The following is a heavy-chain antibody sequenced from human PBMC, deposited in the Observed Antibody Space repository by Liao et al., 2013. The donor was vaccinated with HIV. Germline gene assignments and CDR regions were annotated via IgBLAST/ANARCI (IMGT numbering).Heavy chain of an antibody. CDR2: VNYLGSA. D-gene: IGHD3-16*01. CDR3: ARGRAEWEQGRHYSYYYMDV. CDR1: GGSFSGHF. J-gene: IGHJ6*03. V-gene: IGHV4-34*01. Sequence: QVHLQQWGAGLLKPSETLSLICTVDGGSFSGHFWTWIRQPPGKGLEWIGEVNYLGSANYNPSLKSRVTLSKDTSKNQFSLKLRSVTATDTAVYFCARGRAEWEQGRHYSYYYMDVWGKGTTVTVSS.